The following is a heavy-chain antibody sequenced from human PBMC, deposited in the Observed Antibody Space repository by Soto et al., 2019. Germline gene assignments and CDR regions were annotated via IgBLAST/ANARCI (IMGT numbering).Heavy chain of an antibody. CDR1: GFTVSISY. CDR3: AKEYYDNSGYYPNHFDS. V-gene: IGHV3-53*04. D-gene: IGHD3-22*01. CDR2: IYSGGNT. Sequence: PGGSLRLSCAAAGFTVSISYMNWVRQAPGKGLEWVSVIYSGGNTYYADSVKGRFTISRHNSENTLYLQMSSLRADDTAVYYCAKEYYDNSGYYPNHFDSWGQGTLVTVS. J-gene: IGHJ4*02.